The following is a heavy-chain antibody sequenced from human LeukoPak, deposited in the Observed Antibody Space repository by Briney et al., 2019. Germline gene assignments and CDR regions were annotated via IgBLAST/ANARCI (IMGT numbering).Heavy chain of an antibody. Sequence: SETLSLTCTVSGGSISTYYWSWIRQPPGKGLEWIGYIYYSGSTSYNPSLKSRVTISVDTSKNHFSLKLSSVTAADTAVYYCAKYYYGSGEKTYWGQGTLVTVSS. J-gene: IGHJ4*02. CDR3: AKYYYGSGEKTY. V-gene: IGHV4-59*01. CDR2: IYYSGST. D-gene: IGHD3-10*01. CDR1: GGSISTYY.